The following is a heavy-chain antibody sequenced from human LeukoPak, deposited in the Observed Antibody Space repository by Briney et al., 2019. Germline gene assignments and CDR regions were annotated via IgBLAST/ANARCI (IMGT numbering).Heavy chain of an antibody. J-gene: IGHJ4*02. CDR1: GGSISSSSYY. Sequence: SETLSLTCTVSGGSISSSSYYWGWIRQPPGKGLEWIGSIYYSGSTYYNPSLKSRVTISVDTSKNQFSLKLSSVTAADTAVYYCARVGPPHLDYWGQGTLVTVSS. CDR3: ARVGPPHLDY. D-gene: IGHD3/OR15-3a*01. CDR2: IYYSGST. V-gene: IGHV4-39*01.